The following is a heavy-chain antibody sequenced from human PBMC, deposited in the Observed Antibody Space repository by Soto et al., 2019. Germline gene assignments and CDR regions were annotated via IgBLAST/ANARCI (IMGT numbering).Heavy chain of an antibody. V-gene: IGHV3-74*03. CDR1: GLTFRSYW. Sequence: EVQLVESGGGLVQPGDSLRLSCAASGLTFRSYWMHWVRQAPGKGLVWVSRINTDGSVAMYVDSVKGRFTISRDNAKNTLYRHMTRLRAEATAVYYCVRDMQLWRLDSGVQGTLVTVSS. D-gene: IGHD2-21*01. CDR3: VRDMQLWRLDS. J-gene: IGHJ4*02. CDR2: INTDGSVA.